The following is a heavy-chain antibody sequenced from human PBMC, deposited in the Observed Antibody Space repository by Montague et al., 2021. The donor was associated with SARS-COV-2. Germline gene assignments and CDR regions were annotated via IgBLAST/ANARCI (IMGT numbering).Heavy chain of an antibody. Sequence: SLRLSCPASGFTFTDYTMNWVRQVPGKGLEWVSGINWNGGDTGYADSVKGRFTISRDNAKNSLYLQTNSLRDEDTAFYYCARVKVGATIDYWGQGTLVTVSS. CDR2: INWNGGDT. J-gene: IGHJ4*02. D-gene: IGHD1-26*01. CDR3: ARVKVGATIDY. CDR1: GFTFTDYT. V-gene: IGHV3-20*04.